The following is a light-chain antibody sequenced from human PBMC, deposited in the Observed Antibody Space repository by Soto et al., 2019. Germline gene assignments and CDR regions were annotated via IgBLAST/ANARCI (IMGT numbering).Light chain of an antibody. CDR1: SSDVGAYNY. J-gene: IGLJ2*01. V-gene: IGLV2-14*03. Sequence: QSALTQPASVSGSPGQSITISCTGTSSDVGAYNYVSWYQHHPGKAPKLMIYDVSNRLSGVSTRFSGSKSGNTASLTISGLQAEDEADYYCSSYTTKSTLVFGGGTKVTVL. CDR3: SSYTTKSTLV. CDR2: DVS.